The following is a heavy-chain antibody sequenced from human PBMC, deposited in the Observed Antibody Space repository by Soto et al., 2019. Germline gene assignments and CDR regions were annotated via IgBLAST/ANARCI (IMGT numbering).Heavy chain of an antibody. CDR2: IWYDGSNK. D-gene: IGHD3-22*01. CDR1: GFTFSSYG. Sequence: GGSLRLSCAASGFTFSSYGMHWVRQAPGKGLEWVAVIWYDGSNKYYADSVKGRFTISRDNSKNTLYLQMNSLRAEDTAVYYCARDLSSVGYYDSSGYGLKNWGQGTLVTVSS. J-gene: IGHJ4*02. CDR3: ARDLSSVGYYDSSGYGLKN. V-gene: IGHV3-33*01.